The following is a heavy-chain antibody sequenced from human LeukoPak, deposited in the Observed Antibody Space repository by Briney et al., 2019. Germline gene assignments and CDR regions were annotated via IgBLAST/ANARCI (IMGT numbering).Heavy chain of an antibody. CDR2: ISYDGSNK. D-gene: IGHD5-18*01. Sequence: GGSLRLSCAASGFTFSSYGMHWVRQAPGKGLEWVAVISYDGSNKHYADSVKGRFTISRDNSKNTLYLQMNSLRAEDTAVYYCARGYGSYYYYGMDVWGQGTTVTVSS. V-gene: IGHV3-30*03. J-gene: IGHJ6*02. CDR3: ARGYGSYYYYGMDV. CDR1: GFTFSSYG.